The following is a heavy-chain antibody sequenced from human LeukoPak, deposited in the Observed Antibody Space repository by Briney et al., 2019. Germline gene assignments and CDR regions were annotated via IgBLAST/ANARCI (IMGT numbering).Heavy chain of an antibody. CDR1: GFTFSSYA. CDR3: AKAPFSSGYLGYFDY. J-gene: IGHJ4*02. D-gene: IGHD3-22*01. Sequence: GGSLRLSCAASGFTFSSYAMSWVRQAPGKGLEWVSAISGSGGSTYYADSVKGRFTISRDNSKNTLYLQMDSLRAEDTAVYYCAKAPFSSGYLGYFDYWGQGTLVTVSS. V-gene: IGHV3-23*01. CDR2: ISGSGGST.